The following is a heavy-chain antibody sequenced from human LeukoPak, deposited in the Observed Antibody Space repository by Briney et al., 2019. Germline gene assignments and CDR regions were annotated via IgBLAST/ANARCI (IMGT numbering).Heavy chain of an antibody. V-gene: IGHV3-33*03. J-gene: IGHJ4*02. Sequence: GGSLRLSCAASGFTFSSYGMHWVRQAPGKGLEWVAVIWNDGSQKYYADSVKGRFTISRDNAKNSLYLQMNSLRAEDTAVYYCASAPSGTTHFDYWGQGTLVTVSS. CDR1: GFTFSSYG. CDR3: ASAPSGTTHFDY. CDR2: IWNDGSQK. D-gene: IGHD1-26*01.